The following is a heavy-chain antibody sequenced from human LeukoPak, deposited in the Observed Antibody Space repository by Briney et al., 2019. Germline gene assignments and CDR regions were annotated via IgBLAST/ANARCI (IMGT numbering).Heavy chain of an antibody. CDR2: ISYDGGNK. CDR3: AGAAAGYYYYYGMDV. Sequence: GGSLRLSCAASGFTFSDYGMHWVRQAPGKGLEWVALISYDGGNKFYADSVRDRFTISRDNSKNTLFLQMNSLRIEDTAVYYCAGAAAGYYYYYGMDVWGQGTTVTVSS. D-gene: IGHD6-13*01. V-gene: IGHV3-30*03. CDR1: GFTFSDYG. J-gene: IGHJ6*02.